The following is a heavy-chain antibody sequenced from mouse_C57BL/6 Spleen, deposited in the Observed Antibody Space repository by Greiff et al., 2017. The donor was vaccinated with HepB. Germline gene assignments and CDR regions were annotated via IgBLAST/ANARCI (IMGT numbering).Heavy chain of an antibody. CDR3: TRSGDYGYDAVFAY. D-gene: IGHD2-2*01. V-gene: IGHV1-15*01. CDR1: GYTFTDYE. CDR2: IDPETGGT. Sequence: QVQLQQSGAELVRPGASVTLSCKASGYTFTDYEMHWVKQTPVHGLEWIGAIDPETGGTAYNQKFKGKAILTADKSSSTAYMELRSLTSEDSAVYYCTRSGDYGYDAVFAYWGQGTLVTVSA. J-gene: IGHJ3*01.